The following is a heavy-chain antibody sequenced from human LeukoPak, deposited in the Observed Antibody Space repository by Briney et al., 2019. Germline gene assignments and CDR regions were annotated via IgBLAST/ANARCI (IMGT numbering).Heavy chain of an antibody. J-gene: IGHJ4*02. CDR1: VYTSTSDG. CDR3: ARWHYDFWSGYYTPTLSPLDY. CDR2: ISAYNGNT. D-gene: IGHD3-3*01. Sequence: ASLKVSCKASVYTSTSDGISWVRQAPGQGLEWMGWISAYNGNTNYTQKLQGGVTMTTDTSPSTAYMELRSIRSDDTAVYYCARWHYDFWSGYYTPTLSPLDYWGQGTLVTVSS. V-gene: IGHV1-18*01.